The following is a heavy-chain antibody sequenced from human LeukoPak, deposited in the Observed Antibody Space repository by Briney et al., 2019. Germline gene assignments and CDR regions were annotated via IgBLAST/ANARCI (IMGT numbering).Heavy chain of an antibody. CDR3: ARDQGTYSSSWYGGWFDP. Sequence: SETLSLTCTVSGGSISSYYWSWIRQSPGKGLEWIGYIYYSGSTNYNPYLKSRVTISVDTSKNLFSLKLSSVTAADTAVYYCARDQGTYSSSWYGGWFDPWGQGTLVTVSS. CDR2: IYYSGST. V-gene: IGHV4-59*01. CDR1: GGSISSYY. D-gene: IGHD6-13*01. J-gene: IGHJ5*02.